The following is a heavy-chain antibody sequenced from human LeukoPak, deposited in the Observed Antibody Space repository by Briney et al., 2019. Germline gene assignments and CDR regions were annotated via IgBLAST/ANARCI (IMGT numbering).Heavy chain of an antibody. CDR1: GYTFTSYA. V-gene: IGHV1-3*01. CDR3: ARAFYDFYPDY. D-gene: IGHD3-3*01. J-gene: IGHJ4*02. Sequence: ASMKVSCKASGYTFTSYAMSWVRQAPGQRLEWMGWINAGNGNTKYSQRFQGRVTITRDTSASTAYMELSSLRSEDTAVYYCARAFYDFYPDYWGQGTLVTVAS. CDR2: INAGNGNT.